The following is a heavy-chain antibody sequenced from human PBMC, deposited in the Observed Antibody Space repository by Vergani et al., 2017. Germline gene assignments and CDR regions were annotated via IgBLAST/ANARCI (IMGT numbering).Heavy chain of an antibody. CDR1: GGSISSYY. D-gene: IGHD6-19*01. J-gene: IGHJ5*02. Sequence: QVQLQESGPGLVKPSETLSLTCTVSGGSISSYYWGWIRQPPGKGLEWIASIYYSGSTYYNPSLKSRVTISVDTSKNQFSLKLGSVTAADTDVYFCARHSTVEWLVKLGWIDPWGQGILVTVSS. V-gene: IGHV4-39*01. CDR2: IYYSGST. CDR3: ARHSTVEWLVKLGWIDP.